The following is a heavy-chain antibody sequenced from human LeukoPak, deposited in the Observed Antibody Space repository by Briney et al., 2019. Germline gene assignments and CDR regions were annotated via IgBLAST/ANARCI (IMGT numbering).Heavy chain of an antibody. CDR3: ARDPPGLSLFDS. Sequence: SETLSLTCTVSGYSISSGYYWGWIRQPPGKGLEWIGSIYHSGSTYYNPSLKSRVTISVDTSKNQFSLKLSSVTAADTAVYYCARDPPGLSLFDSWGQGTLVTVPS. CDR2: IYHSGST. CDR1: GYSISSGYY. D-gene: IGHD2-21*01. V-gene: IGHV4-38-2*02. J-gene: IGHJ4*02.